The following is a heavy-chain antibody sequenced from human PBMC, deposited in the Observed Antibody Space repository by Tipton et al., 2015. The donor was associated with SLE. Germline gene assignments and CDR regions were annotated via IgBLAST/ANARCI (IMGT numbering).Heavy chain of an antibody. Sequence: QSGAEVKKPGSSVKVSCKASGGTFSSYAISWVRQAPGQGLEWMGGIIPIFGTANYAQKIQGRVTITADESTSTAYMELSSLRSEDTSVYYCARGMVRGVIITCFDSWCQGTLVTVSS. CDR2: IIPIFGTA. V-gene: IGHV1-69*01. J-gene: IGHJ4*02. D-gene: IGHD3-10*01. CDR3: ARGMVRGVIITCFDS. CDR1: GGTFSSYA.